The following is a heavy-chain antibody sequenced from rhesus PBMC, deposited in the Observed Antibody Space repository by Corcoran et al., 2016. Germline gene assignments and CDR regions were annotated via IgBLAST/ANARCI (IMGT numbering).Heavy chain of an antibody. D-gene: IGHD4-23*01. J-gene: IGHJ4*01. Sequence: QVKLQQWGEGLVKPSETLSLTCAVYGGPISGHYWSWIRQPPLKGLEWIGNIDSNSASTNYNPSLKNRVTVSKDTSKTQFSLKLSSVTAADTAVYYCARAYSNYGQFDYWGQGVLVTVSS. CDR2: IDSNSAST. CDR1: GGPISGHY. CDR3: ARAYSNYGQFDY. V-gene: IGHV4-73*01.